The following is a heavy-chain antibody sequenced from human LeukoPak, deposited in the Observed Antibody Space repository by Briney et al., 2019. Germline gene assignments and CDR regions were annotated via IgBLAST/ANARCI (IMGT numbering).Heavy chain of an antibody. CDR2: IFAYNGNT. CDR3: ARNLVRGRRKWENNGMEV. CDR1: VYTFTHFG. D-gene: IGHD1-26*01. Sequence: GASVKVSCKAFVYTFTHFGISWVRQTPGHGGEWVGYIFAYNGNTNYAQNSQDRGTMTTDTSTRTAYMELRSLRSDDTAVCYRARNLVRGRRKWENNGMEVCGERTRVTVSS. V-gene: IGHV1-18*01. J-gene: IGHJ6*02.